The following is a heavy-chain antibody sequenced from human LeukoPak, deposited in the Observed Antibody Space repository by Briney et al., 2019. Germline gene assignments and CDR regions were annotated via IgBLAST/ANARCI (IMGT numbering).Heavy chain of an antibody. J-gene: IGHJ4*02. CDR1: GFTFSSYA. Sequence: GGSLRLSCAASGFTFSSYAMSWVRQAPGKGLEWVSAISGSGGSTYYADSVKGRFTISRDNSKNTLYLQMNSLRAEDTAVYYCAKVIGTFGITMPQSPYYFDYWGQGTLVTVSS. CDR3: AKVIGTFGITMPQSPYYFDY. D-gene: IGHD3-10*01. CDR2: ISGSGGST. V-gene: IGHV3-23*01.